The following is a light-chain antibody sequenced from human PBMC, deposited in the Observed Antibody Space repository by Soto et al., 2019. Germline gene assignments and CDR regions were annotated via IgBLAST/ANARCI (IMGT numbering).Light chain of an antibody. Sequence: QYALTQPPSASGSHGQSVTISCTGTSSDVGGYNYVSWYQQHPGKAPKLMNYEVSKRPSGVPDRFSVSKSGNTASLTVSGLQAEDEADYYCSSYAGSNNWVFGGGTKLTV. CDR2: EVS. V-gene: IGLV2-8*01. J-gene: IGLJ3*02. CDR1: SSDVGGYNY. CDR3: SSYAGSNNWV.